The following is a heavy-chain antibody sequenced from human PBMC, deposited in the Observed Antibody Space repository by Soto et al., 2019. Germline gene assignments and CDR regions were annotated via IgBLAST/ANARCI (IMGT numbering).Heavy chain of an antibody. CDR1: GFTFSSYG. J-gene: IGHJ4*02. CDR2: IWYDGSNK. V-gene: IGHV3-33*01. D-gene: IGHD5-18*01. CDR3: ARVNRDTAMPYYFDY. Sequence: QVQLVESGGGVVQPGRSLRLSCAASGFTFSSYGMHRVRQAPGKGLEWVAVIWYDGSNKYYADSVKGRFTISRDNSKNTLYLQMNSLRAEDTAVYYCARVNRDTAMPYYFDYWGQGTLVTVSS.